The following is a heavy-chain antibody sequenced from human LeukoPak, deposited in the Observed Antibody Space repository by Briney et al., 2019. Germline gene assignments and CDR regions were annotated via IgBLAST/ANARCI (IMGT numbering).Heavy chain of an antibody. CDR2: IKEDGSEK. CDR3: VRDKLVGPSRLDH. CDR1: GFTFSSYG. J-gene: IGHJ4*02. D-gene: IGHD1-26*01. Sequence: GGSLRLSCAASGFTFSSYGMHWVRQAPGKGLEWVAHIKEDGSEKRDVDSVKGRFTISRDNAKNSLYLQMNSLRVEDTAVYYCVRDKLVGPSRLDHWGQGTLVTVSS. V-gene: IGHV3-7*01.